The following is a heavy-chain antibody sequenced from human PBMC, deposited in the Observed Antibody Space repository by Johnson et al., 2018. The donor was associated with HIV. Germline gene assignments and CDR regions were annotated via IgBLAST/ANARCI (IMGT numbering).Heavy chain of an antibody. V-gene: IGHV3-48*04. CDR3: ARDTGGGDPYDI. D-gene: IGHD2-21*01. CDR2: IISSGTNI. CDR1: GFTFDDHG. J-gene: IGHJ3*02. Sequence: VQLVESGGGVVRPGGSLRLSCAASGFTFDDHGMSWVRQAPGKGLEWVSYIISSGTNIYYADSVKGRFTISRDNAKNTLYLQMNSLRAEDTAVYYCARDTGGGDPYDIWGQGTMVTVSS.